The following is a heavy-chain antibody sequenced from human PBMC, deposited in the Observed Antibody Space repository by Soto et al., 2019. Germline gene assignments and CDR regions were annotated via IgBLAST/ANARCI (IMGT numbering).Heavy chain of an antibody. Sequence: EVQLLESGGGLVQPGGSLRLSCAASGFTFSSYAMSWVRQAPGKGLEWVSAISGSGGSKYYADSVKGRFTISRDNSKNTLYLQMNSLGAEDTAVYYCASKVVVAAPENDWGQGTLVTVSS. V-gene: IGHV3-23*01. CDR1: GFTFSSYA. D-gene: IGHD2-15*01. J-gene: IGHJ4*02. CDR2: ISGSGGSK. CDR3: ASKVVVAAPEND.